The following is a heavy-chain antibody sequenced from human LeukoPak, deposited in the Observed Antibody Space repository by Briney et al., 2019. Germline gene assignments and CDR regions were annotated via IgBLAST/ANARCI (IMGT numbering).Heavy chain of an antibody. V-gene: IGHV1-2*02. Sequence: GASVKVSCKASGYTFTDYYMHWVRQAPGQGLEWMGWINPHSGGTKYAQKFQGRVTMTRDTSISTAYMDLSRPRSDDTAVYYCASSILVVVAGWGRDASDIWGQGTMVTVSS. J-gene: IGHJ3*02. CDR1: GYTFTDYY. CDR2: INPHSGGT. D-gene: IGHD2-15*01. CDR3: ASSILVVVAGWGRDASDI.